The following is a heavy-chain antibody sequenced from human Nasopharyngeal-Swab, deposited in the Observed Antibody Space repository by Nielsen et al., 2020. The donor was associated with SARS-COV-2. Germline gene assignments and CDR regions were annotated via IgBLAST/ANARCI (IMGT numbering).Heavy chain of an antibody. V-gene: IGHV3-23*01. J-gene: IGHJ3*02. CDR2: ISGSGGGT. CDR3: AKAGGYSSAVAFDI. CDR1: GFTFSSYA. Sequence: GESLKISCAASGFTFSSYAMSWVRQAPGKGLEWVSAISGSGGGTYYADSVKGRFTISRDNSKNTLYLQMNSLRAGDTAVYYCAKAGGYSSAVAFDIWGQGTMVTVSS. D-gene: IGHD5-18*01.